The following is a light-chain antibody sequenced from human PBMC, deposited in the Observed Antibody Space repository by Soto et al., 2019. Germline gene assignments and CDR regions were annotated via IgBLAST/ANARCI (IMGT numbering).Light chain of an antibody. CDR3: AAWDDNLNAYV. V-gene: IGLV1-47*02. CDR1: TSYIGTFY. J-gene: IGLJ1*01. Sequence: QSVLTQPPSASSTPGQTVTISCSGSTSYIGTFYVYWYQHLPGTAPKLLIYIGDQRASGVSDRFSGSKSGTSASLAISGLRSDDEADYYCAAWDDNLNAYVFGSGTKLTVL. CDR2: IGD.